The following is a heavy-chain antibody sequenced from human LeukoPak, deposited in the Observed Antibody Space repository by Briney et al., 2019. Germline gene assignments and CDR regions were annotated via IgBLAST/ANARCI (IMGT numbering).Heavy chain of an antibody. D-gene: IGHD1-14*01. CDR1: GGSISSSTYY. Sequence: PSETLSLTCTVSGGSISSSTYYWGWIRQPPGKGLEWIGSIYYSGSTYYNPSLESRLTISVDTSKNQFSLRLNSVTAADTAVYYCAREGSSGERGDAFDIWGQGTMVTVSS. CDR3: AREGSSGERGDAFDI. V-gene: IGHV4-39*07. CDR2: IYYSGST. J-gene: IGHJ3*02.